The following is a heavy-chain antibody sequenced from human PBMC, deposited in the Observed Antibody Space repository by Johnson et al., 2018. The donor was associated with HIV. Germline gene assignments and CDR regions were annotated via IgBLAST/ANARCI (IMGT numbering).Heavy chain of an antibody. CDR3: AKVDCGGVTCAGYDPFVL. Sequence: QVQLVESGGGVVQPGRSLRLSCAASGFTFSTYGMHWVRQAPGKGLEWVAVMWYDGSNRYYADSVKGRFTISRDKAKYTVDLHMNSLRVEDTAVYDCAKVDCGGVTCAGYDPFVLWGQGTLVTVSS. CDR2: MWYDGSNR. D-gene: IGHD2-21*01. CDR1: GFTFSTYG. J-gene: IGHJ3*01. V-gene: IGHV3-33*03.